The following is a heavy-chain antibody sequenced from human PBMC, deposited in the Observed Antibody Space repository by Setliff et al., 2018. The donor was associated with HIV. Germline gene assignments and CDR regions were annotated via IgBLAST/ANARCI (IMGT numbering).Heavy chain of an antibody. J-gene: IGHJ4*02. Sequence: PGGSLRLSCAASGFSFSTYAMHWVRQAPGKGLEWVSVISYDGSSVGSTYYADSVKGRFTISRDTSKNILYLQMSSLRVEDTAVYYCAKDRGNFWSAQEFDYWGQGTPVTVSS. CDR1: GFSFSTYA. D-gene: IGHD3-3*01. V-gene: IGHV3-23*01. CDR3: AKDRGNFWSAQEFDY. CDR2: ISYDGSSVGST.